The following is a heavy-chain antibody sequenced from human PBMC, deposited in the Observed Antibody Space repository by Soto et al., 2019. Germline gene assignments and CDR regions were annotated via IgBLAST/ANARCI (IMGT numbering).Heavy chain of an antibody. CDR2: IYPGDSDT. D-gene: IGHD6-13*01. CDR1: GYSFTSYW. Sequence: GESLKISCKGSGYSFTSYWICWVRQLPGKGLEWMGIIYPGDSDTRYSPSFQGQVTISADKSISTAYLQWSSLKASDTAMYYCAREIAAAGNLFNGMDAWGQGTTVTVSS. CDR3: AREIAAAGNLFNGMDA. J-gene: IGHJ6*02. V-gene: IGHV5-51*01.